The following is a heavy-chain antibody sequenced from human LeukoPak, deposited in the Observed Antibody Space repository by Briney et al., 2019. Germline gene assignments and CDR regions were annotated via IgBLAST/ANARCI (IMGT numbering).Heavy chain of an antibody. Sequence: SETLSLTCTVSGGSISTYYWSWLRQSPGKGLEWIGYIYYSGSTNYNPSLKSRVTISVDTSKNQFSLKLSSVTAADTAMYYCGRGGVISLPALWGQGTLVTVSS. J-gene: IGHJ4*02. CDR2: IYYSGST. CDR3: GRGGVISLPAL. CDR1: GGSISTYY. V-gene: IGHV4-59*01. D-gene: IGHD3-3*01.